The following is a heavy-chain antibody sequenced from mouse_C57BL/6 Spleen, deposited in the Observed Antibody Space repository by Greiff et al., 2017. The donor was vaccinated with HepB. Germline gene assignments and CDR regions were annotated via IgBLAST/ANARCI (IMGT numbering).Heavy chain of an antibody. J-gene: IGHJ4*01. CDR2: IDPNSGGT. V-gene: IGHV1-72*01. Sequence: QVQLQQPGAELVKPGASVKLSCKASGYTFTSYWMHWVKQRPGRGLEWIGRIDPNSGGTKYNEKFKSKATLTVDNPSSTAYMQLSSLTSEDSAVYYCARPALYGNYLYYYAMDYWGQGTSVTVSS. CDR1: GYTFTSYW. CDR3: ARPALYGNYLYYYAMDY. D-gene: IGHD2-1*01.